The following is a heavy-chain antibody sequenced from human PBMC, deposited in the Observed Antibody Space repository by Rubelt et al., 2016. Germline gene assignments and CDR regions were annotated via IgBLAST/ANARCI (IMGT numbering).Heavy chain of an antibody. Sequence: VQLQESGPGLVKPSETLSLTCTVSGGSLSNYYWSWIRQSPGKGLEWIGYIYSSGRTNYNPSLKSRVTISVDQSKNQFSLKLSSRPAYDTAGEDSAREYCPFELGLEGRFDTWGQGTLVTVSS. J-gene: IGHJ5*02. V-gene: IGHV4-4*08. CDR3: AREYCPFELGLEGRFDT. CDR1: GGSLSNYY. CDR2: IYSSGRT. D-gene: IGHD3/OR15-3a*01.